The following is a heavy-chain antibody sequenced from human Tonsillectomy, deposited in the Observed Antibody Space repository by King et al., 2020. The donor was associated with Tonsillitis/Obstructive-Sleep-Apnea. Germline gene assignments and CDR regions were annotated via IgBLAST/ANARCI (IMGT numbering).Heavy chain of an antibody. D-gene: IGHD5-18*01. Sequence: QLVQSGAEVKKPGASVKVSCKASGYTFTSYGISWVRQAPGQGLEWMGWISAYNGNTNYAQKLQGRVSMTTDTSTSTAYMELRSLRSDDTAVYYCARANVDAAMVTYYYYYYMDVWGKGTTVTVSS. V-gene: IGHV1-18*01. CDR1: GYTFTSYG. J-gene: IGHJ6*03. CDR3: ARANVDAAMVTYYYYYYMDV. CDR2: ISAYNGNT.